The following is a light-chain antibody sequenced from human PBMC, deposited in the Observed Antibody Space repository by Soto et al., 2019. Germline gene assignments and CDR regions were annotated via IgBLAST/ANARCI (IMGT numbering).Light chain of an antibody. V-gene: IGLV2-14*01. CDR2: DVD. J-gene: IGLJ3*02. CDR1: SDDIGVYNY. CDR3: SSYTSHSTLV. Sequence: QSALAQPASMSGSPGQSITISCTGTSDDIGVYNYVSWYQHHPGKGPKLIIFDVDNRPSGVSDRFFGSKSGNTASLTISGLQPEDEAHYHCSSYTSHSTLVFGGGTKGTVL.